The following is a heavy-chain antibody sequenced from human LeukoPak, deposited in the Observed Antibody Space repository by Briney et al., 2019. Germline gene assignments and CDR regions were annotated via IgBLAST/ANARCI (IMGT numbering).Heavy chain of an antibody. CDR2: IIPIFGTA. Sequence: SVKVSCKASGGTFSSYAISWVRQAPGQGLDRMGGIIPIFGTANYEHKLQGRVTITTDESTTTAYMELSSLRSEDTAVYYGARGRYYYDSSGYYPRHYFNYWGQGTLVTVSS. J-gene: IGHJ4*02. D-gene: IGHD3-22*01. CDR1: GGTFSSYA. V-gene: IGHV1-69*05. CDR3: ARGRYYYDSSGYYPRHYFNY.